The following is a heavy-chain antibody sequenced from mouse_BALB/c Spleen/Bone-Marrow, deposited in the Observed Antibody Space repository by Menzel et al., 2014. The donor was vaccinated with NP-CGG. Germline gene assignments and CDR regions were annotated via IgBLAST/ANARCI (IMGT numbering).Heavy chain of an antibody. J-gene: IGHJ2*01. V-gene: IGHV7-3*02. CDR1: GFTFTDYY. Sequence: DVKLVESGGGLVQPGGSLRLSCATSGFTFTDYYMNWVRQPPGKALEWLGFIRNKANGYTTEYSASVKGRFTISRDNSQSILYLQMNTLRAEDSATYYCARDSRSTVSHFDYWGRGTTLTVSS. D-gene: IGHD1-1*01. CDR2: IRNKANGYTT. CDR3: ARDSRSTVSHFDY.